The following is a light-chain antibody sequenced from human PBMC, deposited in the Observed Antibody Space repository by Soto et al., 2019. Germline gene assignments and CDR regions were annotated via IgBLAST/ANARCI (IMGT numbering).Light chain of an antibody. J-gene: IGKJ1*01. CDR2: GAS. Sequence: EIVMTQSPGTLSVSPGERATLSCRASQSVSSTLAWYQQKPGQAPRLLIYGASTRATGIPARFSGSGSGTEFTLTISSLQSEDFAVYYCQQYNKWPPWTFGQGTKVEIK. V-gene: IGKV3-15*01. CDR1: QSVSST. CDR3: QQYNKWPPWT.